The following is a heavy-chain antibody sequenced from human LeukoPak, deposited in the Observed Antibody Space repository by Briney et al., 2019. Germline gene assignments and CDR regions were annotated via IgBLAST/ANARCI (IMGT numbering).Heavy chain of an antibody. CDR3: ARDGGPIRAARHFDT. Sequence: GASVKASCKASGYTFTSYYIHWVRQAPGQGLEWMGIINPSGGSTSYAQKFQGRVTLTKDMSTNTVYMELSSLTSEDTAVYYCARDGGPIRAARHFDTWGQGTLLTVSS. CDR1: GYTFTSYY. V-gene: IGHV1-46*01. D-gene: IGHD6-6*01. CDR2: INPSGGST. J-gene: IGHJ4*02.